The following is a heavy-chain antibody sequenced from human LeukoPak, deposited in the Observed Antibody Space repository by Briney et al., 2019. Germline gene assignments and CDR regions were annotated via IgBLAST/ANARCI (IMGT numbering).Heavy chain of an antibody. CDR2: IHYSGAT. CDR1: GGSFSGYY. V-gene: IGHV4-34*01. CDR3: ARGRLDGYYFDY. Sequence: SETLSLTCVVYGGSFSGYYWTWIRQPPGTGLEWIGEIHYSGATSYKPSLKSRVTISGDTSKNQVSLNLRSVTAADTAVYYCARGRLDGYYFDYWGQGALATVSS. J-gene: IGHJ4*02. D-gene: IGHD1-1*01.